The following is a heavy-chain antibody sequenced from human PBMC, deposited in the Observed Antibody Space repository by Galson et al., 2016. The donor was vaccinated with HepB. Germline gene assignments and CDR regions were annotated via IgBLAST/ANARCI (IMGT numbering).Heavy chain of an antibody. D-gene: IGHD3-10*01. CDR1: GGSISSSY. Sequence: SETLSLTCTVSGGSISSSYWSWIRQSPGKGLEWIGYIYSSGSTNYNPSLKSRVTISVDTSKNQFSLELSSVTAADTATYYCARCIQVRGGNLPYYGMDVWGQGTAVTVSS. CDR3: ARCIQVRGGNLPYYGMDV. J-gene: IGHJ6*02. CDR2: IYSSGST. V-gene: IGHV4-59*01.